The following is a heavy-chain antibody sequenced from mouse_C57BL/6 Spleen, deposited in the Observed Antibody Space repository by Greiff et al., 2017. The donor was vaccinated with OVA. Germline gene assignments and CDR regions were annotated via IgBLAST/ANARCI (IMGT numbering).Heavy chain of an antibody. CDR2: IWSDGST. J-gene: IGHJ1*03. Sequence: QVQLKESGPGLVAPSQSLSITCTVSGFSLTSYGVHWVRQPPGTGLEWLVVIWSDGSTTYNSALKSRLSISKDNSKSQVFLKMNSLQTDDTAMYYCARDGTGTDWYIDVWGTGTTVTVSS. V-gene: IGHV2-6*03. D-gene: IGHD4-1*01. CDR3: ARDGTGTDWYIDV. CDR1: GFSLTSYG.